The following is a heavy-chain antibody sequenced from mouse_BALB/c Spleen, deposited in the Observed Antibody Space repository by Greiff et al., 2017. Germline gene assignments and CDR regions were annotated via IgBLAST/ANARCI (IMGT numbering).Heavy chain of an antibody. V-gene: IGHV5-12-1*01. CDR3: ARLITTGFAY. CDR2: ISSGGGST. D-gene: IGHD1-2*01. CDR1: GFAFSSYD. Sequence: EVQRVESGGGLVKPGGSLKLSCAASGFAFSSYDMSWVRQTPEKRLEWVAYISSGGGSTYYPDTVKGRFTISRDNAKNTLYLQMSSLKSEDTAMYYCARLITTGFAYWGQGTLVTVSA. J-gene: IGHJ3*01.